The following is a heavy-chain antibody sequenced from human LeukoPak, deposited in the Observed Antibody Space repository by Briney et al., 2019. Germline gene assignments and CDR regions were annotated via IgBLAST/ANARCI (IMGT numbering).Heavy chain of an antibody. CDR3: AREILGGFNPGAY. J-gene: IGHJ4*02. V-gene: IGHV4-4*02. CDR2: IHRSGSP. CDR1: LDSTTSNF. Sequence: PSETLSLTCTVSLDSTTSNFWSWVRQPPGKGLEWIGEIHRSGSPNYNPSLQSPVTISIDRSRNQIVLELSSVTAADTAVYYCAREILGGFNPGAYWGQGTLVPVSS. D-gene: IGHD1-14*01.